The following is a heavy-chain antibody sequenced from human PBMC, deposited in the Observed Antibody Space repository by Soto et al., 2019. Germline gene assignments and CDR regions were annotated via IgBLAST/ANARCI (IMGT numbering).Heavy chain of an antibody. Sequence: QVQLVQAGAEVKKPGSSVKVSCEASGGTFSSNATSWVRQAPGPGLEWMGGIIPLFGTANNAQKLQGRVTLPADALTTTAYMELSSLRSEDTAVYYCARESGYCSSTSCWERNSFDPWGQGTLVTVSS. J-gene: IGHJ5*02. D-gene: IGHD2-2*01. CDR1: GGTFSSNA. CDR2: IIPLFGTA. V-gene: IGHV1-69*01. CDR3: ARESGYCSSTSCWERNSFDP.